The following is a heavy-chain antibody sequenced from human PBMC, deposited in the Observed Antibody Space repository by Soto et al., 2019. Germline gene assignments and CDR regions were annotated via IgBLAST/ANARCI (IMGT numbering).Heavy chain of an antibody. J-gene: IGHJ6*02. CDR3: SRDLLVVPLPYYYGMDV. V-gene: IGHV3-30-3*01. Sequence: GGSLRLSCAASGFTFSSYAMHWVRQAPGKGLEWVAVISYDGSNKYYADSVKGRFTITRDNSKNTLYLQMNSLRADDTAVYYFSRDLLVVPLPYYYGMDVWGQGTTVTVSS. CDR1: GFTFSSYA. D-gene: IGHD2-2*01. CDR2: ISYDGSNK.